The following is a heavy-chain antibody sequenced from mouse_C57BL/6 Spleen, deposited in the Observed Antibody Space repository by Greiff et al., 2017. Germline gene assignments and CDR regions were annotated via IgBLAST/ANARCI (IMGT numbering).Heavy chain of an antibody. Sequence: VKLQESGAELARPGASVKLSCKASGYTFTSYGISWVKQRTGQGLEWIGEIYPRSGNTYYNEKFKGKATLTADKSSSTAYMELRSLTSEDSAVYFCARHGSSHYYAMDYWGQGTSVTVSS. CDR3: ARHGSSHYYAMDY. D-gene: IGHD1-1*01. CDR1: GYTFTSYG. V-gene: IGHV1-81*01. J-gene: IGHJ4*01. CDR2: IYPRSGNT.